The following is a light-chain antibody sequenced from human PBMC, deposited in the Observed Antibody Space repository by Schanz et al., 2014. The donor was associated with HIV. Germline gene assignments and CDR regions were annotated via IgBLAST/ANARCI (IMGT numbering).Light chain of an antibody. Sequence: QSALTQPPSASGSPGQSVTISCTGTSSDVGGYNYVSWYQQHPGRAPKLMISEVTKRPSGVPDRFSGSKSGNTASLTISGLQADDEAHYYCSSYTSFGTLVFGGGTKVTVL. J-gene: IGLJ3*02. V-gene: IGLV2-8*01. CDR2: EVT. CDR1: SSDVGGYNY. CDR3: SSYTSFGTLV.